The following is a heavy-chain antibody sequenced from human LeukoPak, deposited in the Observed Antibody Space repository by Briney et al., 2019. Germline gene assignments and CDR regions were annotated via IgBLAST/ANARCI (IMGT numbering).Heavy chain of an antibody. V-gene: IGHV4-59*01. CDR3: ARMTYDPHGVDV. J-gene: IGHJ6*04. Sequence: SETLSLTCTVSGASINSYYWSWIRQPPGEGLEWIGYIDNSGSTNYNPSLKSRVTISVDKSKNQFSLKLSSVTAADTAVYYCARMTYDPHGVDVWGKGTTVTVSS. CDR1: GASINSYY. CDR2: IDNSGST. D-gene: IGHD5-12*01.